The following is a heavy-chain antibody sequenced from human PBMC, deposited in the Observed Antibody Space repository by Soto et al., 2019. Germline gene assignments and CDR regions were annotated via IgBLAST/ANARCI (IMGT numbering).Heavy chain of an antibody. J-gene: IGHJ4*02. V-gene: IGHV1-69*01. Sequence: QVQLVQSGAEVKKPGSSVKVSCKASGGSFGNSAINWVRQTPGQGLEWLGGFIPVYRTLNYAQKFQGRVTITADESTGTAYMPLRSLASDDTAVYYCATGVIWIGYFTVDSWGQGTRVTVSS. CDR2: FIPVYRTL. CDR3: ATGVIWIGYFTVDS. D-gene: IGHD3-3*01. CDR1: GGSFGNSA.